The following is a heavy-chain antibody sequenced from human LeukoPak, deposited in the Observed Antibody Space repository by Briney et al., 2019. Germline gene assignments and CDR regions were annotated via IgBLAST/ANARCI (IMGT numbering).Heavy chain of an antibody. Sequence: SETLSLTCAVYGGSFSGYYWSWIRQPPGKGLEWTGEINHSGSTNYNPSLESRVTISVDTSKNQFSLKLSSVIAADTAVYYCARHRVVPADFRFDPWGQGTLVTVSS. CDR2: INHSGST. J-gene: IGHJ5*02. CDR1: GGSFSGYY. CDR3: ARHRVVPADFRFDP. D-gene: IGHD2-2*01. V-gene: IGHV4-34*01.